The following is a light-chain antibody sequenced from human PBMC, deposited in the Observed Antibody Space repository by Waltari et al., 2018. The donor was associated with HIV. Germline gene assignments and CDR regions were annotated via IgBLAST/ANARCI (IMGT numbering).Light chain of an antibody. Sequence: QSVLTQPPSASGTPGQRVTISCSGSSSNLGNNTVNWYQQLPGTAPKLLIYNNNQRPSGVPDRFSGSKSDTSASLAISGLQSEDEADYYCAAWDDSLNGYVFGTGTKVIVL. V-gene: IGLV1-44*01. CDR3: AAWDDSLNGYV. CDR1: SSNLGNNT. J-gene: IGLJ1*01. CDR2: NNN.